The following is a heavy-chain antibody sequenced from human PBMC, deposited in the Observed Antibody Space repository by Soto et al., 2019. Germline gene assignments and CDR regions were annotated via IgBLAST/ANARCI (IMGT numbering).Heavy chain of an antibody. Sequence: GGSLRLSCAVSGVTLTSVWMNWIRQAPGKGPEWVGRIRSATDGGTTDYAAPVKGRFTISRHDSENTLYLQMNSLKSEDTAVYYCSHGYYKYFNSWGQGTLVTVSS. D-gene: IGHD5-18*01. CDR2: IRSATDGGTT. CDR1: GVTLTSVW. CDR3: SHGYYKYFNS. J-gene: IGHJ4*02. V-gene: IGHV3-15*07.